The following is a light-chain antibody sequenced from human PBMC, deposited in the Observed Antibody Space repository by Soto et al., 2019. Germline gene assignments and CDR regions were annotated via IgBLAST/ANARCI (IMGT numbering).Light chain of an antibody. V-gene: IGLV3-21*02. J-gene: IGLJ2*01. CDR3: QVWDSRSNHVV. CDR1: DTGSKS. Sequence: SYELTQPPSVSVAPGQTARITCGGDDTGSKSVHWYQQKPGQAPVLVVYDDSDRPSGIPERFSGSDSGNTATLTISTAEAGDEADYYCQVWDSRSNHVVFGGGTKLTVL. CDR2: DDS.